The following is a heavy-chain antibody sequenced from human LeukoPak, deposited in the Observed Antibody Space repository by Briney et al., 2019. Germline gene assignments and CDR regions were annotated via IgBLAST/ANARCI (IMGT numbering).Heavy chain of an antibody. J-gene: IGHJ5*02. D-gene: IGHD3-3*01. CDR1: GFTFSSYA. Sequence: GGSLRLSCAASGFTFSSYAMSWVRQAPGKGLEWVSAISGSGGSTYYADSVKGRFTISRDNSKNTLYLQMNSPRAEDTAVYYCAAPIGPVYYDFWSGSLPFDPWGQGTLVTVSS. CDR2: ISGSGGST. CDR3: AAPIGPVYYDFWSGSLPFDP. V-gene: IGHV3-23*01.